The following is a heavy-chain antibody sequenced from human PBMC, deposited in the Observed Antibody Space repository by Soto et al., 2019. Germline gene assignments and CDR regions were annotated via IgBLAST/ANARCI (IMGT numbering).Heavy chain of an antibody. J-gene: IGHJ5*02. CDR3: AKKVPVAHLHP. Sequence: ASVKVSCKASGYTFTGCYIHWVRQAPGQGLEWMGWINPNSGGTNYAQKFQGRVTMTRDTSISTAYMELSSLRSDDTAVYYCAKKVPVAHLHPWGQGTLVTVSS. CDR2: INPNSGGT. D-gene: IGHD2-2*01. V-gene: IGHV1-2*02. CDR1: GYTFTGCY.